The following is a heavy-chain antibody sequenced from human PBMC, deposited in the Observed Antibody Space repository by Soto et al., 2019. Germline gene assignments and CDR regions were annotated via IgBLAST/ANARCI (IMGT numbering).Heavy chain of an antibody. V-gene: IGHV3-66*01. CDR3: ARDTPQRGFDP. CDR1: GFTVSSNY. Sequence: GGSLRLSCAASGFTVSSNYMSWVRQAPGKGLEWVSVIYSGGSTYYADSVKGRFTISRDNSKNTLYLQMNSLRAEDTAVYYCARDTPQRGFDPWGQGTLVTVSS. CDR2: IYSGGST. J-gene: IGHJ5*02.